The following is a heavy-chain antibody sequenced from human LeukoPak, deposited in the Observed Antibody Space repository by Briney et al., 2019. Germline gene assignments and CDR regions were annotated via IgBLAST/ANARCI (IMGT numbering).Heavy chain of an antibody. Sequence: GGSLRLSCAASGFTVSSNYMSWVRQAPGKGLEWVSVIYSGGSTYYADSVKGRFTISRHNSKNTLYLQMNSLRAEDTAVYYCARVGIAVAGPTRYYSDYWGQGTLVTVSS. D-gene: IGHD6-19*01. V-gene: IGHV3-53*04. CDR3: ARVGIAVAGPTRYYSDY. J-gene: IGHJ4*02. CDR1: GFTVSSNY. CDR2: IYSGGST.